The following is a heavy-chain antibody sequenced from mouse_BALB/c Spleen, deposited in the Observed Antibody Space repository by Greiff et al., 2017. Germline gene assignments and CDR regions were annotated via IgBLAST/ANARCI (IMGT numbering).Heavy chain of an antibody. CDR1: GFNIKDTY. D-gene: IGHD2-2*01. J-gene: IGHJ3*01. CDR3: ARFGYDAWFAY. CDR2: IDPANGNT. V-gene: IGHV14-3*02. Sequence: EVQVVESGGGLVQPGASVKLSCTASGFNIKDTYMHWVKQRPEQGLEWIGRIDPANGNTKYDPKFQGKATITADTSSNTAYLQLSSLTSEDTAVYYCARFGYDAWFAYWGQGTLVTVSA.